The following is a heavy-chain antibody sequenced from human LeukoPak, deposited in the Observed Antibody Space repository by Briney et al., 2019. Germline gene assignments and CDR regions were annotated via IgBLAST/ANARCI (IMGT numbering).Heavy chain of an antibody. D-gene: IGHD3-10*01. Sequence: SETLSLTCAGYGGSFSGYYWSWIRQPPGKGLEWIGEINHSGSTNYNPSLKSRVTISVDTSKNQFSLKLSSVTAADTAVYYCARKDRYYYGSGSYGIDYWGQGTLVTVSS. V-gene: IGHV4-34*01. CDR3: ARKDRYYYGSGSYGIDY. CDR2: INHSGST. J-gene: IGHJ4*02. CDR1: GGSFSGYY.